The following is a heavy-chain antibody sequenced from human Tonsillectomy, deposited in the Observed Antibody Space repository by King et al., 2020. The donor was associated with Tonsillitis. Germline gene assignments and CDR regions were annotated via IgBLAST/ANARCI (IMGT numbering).Heavy chain of an antibody. V-gene: IGHV1-3*01. CDR2: INVGNGNT. Sequence: VQLVQSGAEMKKPGASVKVSCKASGYTFTNYAIHWVRQAPGQRLEWMGRINVGNGNTKYSQTFQRRVAITRDTSASTAYMELRSLTSEDTAIYYCARNGDYESYYYYMDVWGTGTTVTVSS. CDR1: GYTFTNYA. D-gene: IGHD4-17*01. J-gene: IGHJ6*03. CDR3: ARNGDYESYYYYMDV.